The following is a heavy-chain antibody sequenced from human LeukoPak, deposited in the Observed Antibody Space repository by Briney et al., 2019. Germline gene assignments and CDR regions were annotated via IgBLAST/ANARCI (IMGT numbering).Heavy chain of an antibody. CDR3: AKESIAADFDY. CDR2: ISGDGSSR. CDR1: GFTFDDYA. Sequence: GGSLRLSCAASGFTFDDYAMHWVRQARGKGLGLVCLISGDGSSRFDADSVKCRFTISRDNSKNSLYLQMNSLRTKATALYYCAKESIAADFDYWGQGTLVTVSS. J-gene: IGHJ4*02. D-gene: IGHD6-25*01. V-gene: IGHV3-43*02.